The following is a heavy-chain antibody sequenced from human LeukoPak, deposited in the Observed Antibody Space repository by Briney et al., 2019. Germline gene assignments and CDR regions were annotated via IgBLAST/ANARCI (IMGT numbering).Heavy chain of an antibody. J-gene: IGHJ4*02. Sequence: GGSLRLSCAASGFTFSGYWMHWVRQAPGKGLVWVSRINSDGSSTSYADSVKGRFTISRDNAKNTLYLQMNSLRAEDTAVYYCARGLYCSSTSCYIFDYWGQGTLVTVSS. CDR1: GFTFSGYW. D-gene: IGHD2-2*02. CDR3: ARGLYCSSTSCYIFDY. V-gene: IGHV3-74*01. CDR2: INSDGSST.